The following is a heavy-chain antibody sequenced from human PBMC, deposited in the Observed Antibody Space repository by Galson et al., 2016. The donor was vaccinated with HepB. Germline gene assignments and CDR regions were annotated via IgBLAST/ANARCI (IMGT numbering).Heavy chain of an antibody. CDR2: INEDGNIK. CDR1: GFTLSDYW. Sequence: SLRLSCAASGFTLSDYWMIRVRQAPGKGLEWVANINEDGNIKLYVNSVKGRFTISRDNTRNSVYLEMNSLSGDDTAVYYCARLSRPYGLDVWGHGTTVTVSS. J-gene: IGHJ6*02. V-gene: IGHV3-7*01. CDR3: ARLSRPYGLDV. D-gene: IGHD6-13*01.